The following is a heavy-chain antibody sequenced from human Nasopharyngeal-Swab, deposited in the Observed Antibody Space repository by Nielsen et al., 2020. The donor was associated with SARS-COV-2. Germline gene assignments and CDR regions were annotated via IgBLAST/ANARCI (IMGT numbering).Heavy chain of an antibody. CDR2: IKQDGSEK. CDR1: GFTFSSYW. V-gene: IGHV3-7*01. CDR3: ARVGGSYFYGYFDY. D-gene: IGHD1-26*01. J-gene: IGHJ4*02. Sequence: GGSLRLSCAASGFTFSSYWMSWVRQAPGKGLEWVANIKQDGSEKYYVDSVKGRFTISRDNAKNSLYLQMNSLGAEDTAVYYCARVGGSYFYGYFDYWGQGTLVTVSS.